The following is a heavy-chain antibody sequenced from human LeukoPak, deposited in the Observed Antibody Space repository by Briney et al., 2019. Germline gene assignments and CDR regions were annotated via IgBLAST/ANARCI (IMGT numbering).Heavy chain of an antibody. CDR1: GFTFSSYS. Sequence: PGGSLRLSCAASGFTFSSYSMNWVRQASGKGLEWVSYISSSSTIYYADSVKGRFTISRDNARNSLYLQMNSLRDEDTAVYYCARVGEFDYWGQGTLVTVSS. CDR2: ISSSSTI. V-gene: IGHV3-48*02. J-gene: IGHJ4*02. CDR3: ARVGEFDY.